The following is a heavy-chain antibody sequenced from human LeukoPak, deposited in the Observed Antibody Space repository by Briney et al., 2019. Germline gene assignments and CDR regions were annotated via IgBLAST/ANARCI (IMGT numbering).Heavy chain of an antibody. J-gene: IGHJ5*02. CDR2: INPSGGST. Sequence: ASVKVSCKASGYTFASYYMHWVRQAPGQGLEWMGIINPSGGSTSYAQKFQGRVTMTRDTSTSTVYMELSSLRSEDTAVYYCARVMGADWFDPWGQGTLVTVSS. CDR3: ARVMGADWFDP. CDR1: GYTFASYY. V-gene: IGHV1-46*01. D-gene: IGHD3-16*01.